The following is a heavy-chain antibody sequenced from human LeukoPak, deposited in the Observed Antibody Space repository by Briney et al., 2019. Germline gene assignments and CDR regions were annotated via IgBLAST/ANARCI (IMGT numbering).Heavy chain of an antibody. CDR2: IYSGSRT. CDR3: AIRSTSGSWSALDI. V-gene: IGHV3-66*02. J-gene: IGHJ3*02. Sequence: GGSLRLSCVASGFTVSSNFMSWVRQAPGKGLEWVAIIYSGSRTYYADSVKGRFTISRDDSKNTLYFQLNSLRPEDTAVYYCAIRSTSGSWSALDIWGQGTMVTVSS. CDR1: GFTVSSNF. D-gene: IGHD3-10*01.